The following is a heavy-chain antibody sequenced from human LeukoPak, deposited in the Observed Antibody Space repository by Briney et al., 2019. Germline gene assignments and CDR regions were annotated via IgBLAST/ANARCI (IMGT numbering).Heavy chain of an antibody. J-gene: IGHJ4*02. CDR3: ARCQTKYYYGSGSYSYYFDY. CDR2: IIPILGIA. D-gene: IGHD3-10*01. Sequence: SVKVSCKASGGTFSSYAVSWVRQAPGQGLEWMGRIIPILGIANYAQKFQGRVTITADKSTSTAYMELSSLRSEDTAVYYCARCQTKYYYGSGSYSYYFDYWGQGTLVTVSS. CDR1: GGTFSSYA. V-gene: IGHV1-69*04.